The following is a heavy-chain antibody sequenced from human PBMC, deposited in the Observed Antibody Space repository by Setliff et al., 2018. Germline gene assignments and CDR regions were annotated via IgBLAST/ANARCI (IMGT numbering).Heavy chain of an antibody. V-gene: IGHV4-38-2*02. J-gene: IGHJ4*02. D-gene: IGHD3-10*01. CDR1: GYSISSGHY. CDR2: IYHSGST. CDR3: ARGSPYGSGSYDFDY. Sequence: SETLSLTCTVSGYSISSGHYWGWIRQPPGKGLEWIGSIYHSGSTYYNPSLKSRVTISVDTSKNQFSLKLSSVTAADTAVYYCARGSPYGSGSYDFDYWGQGTLVTVSS.